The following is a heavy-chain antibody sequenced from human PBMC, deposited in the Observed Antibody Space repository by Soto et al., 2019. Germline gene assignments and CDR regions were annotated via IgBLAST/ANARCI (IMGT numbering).Heavy chain of an antibody. CDR2: IYYSGST. D-gene: IGHD6-6*01. CDR3: ARGRIAARSYFDY. J-gene: IGHJ4*02. Sequence: SETLSLTCTVSGGSISSSSYYWGWIRQPPGKGLEWIGSIYYSGSTYYNPSLKSRVTISVDTSKNQFSLKLSSVTAADTAVYYCARGRIAARSYFDYWGQGTLVTVSS. V-gene: IGHV4-39*07. CDR1: GGSISSSSYY.